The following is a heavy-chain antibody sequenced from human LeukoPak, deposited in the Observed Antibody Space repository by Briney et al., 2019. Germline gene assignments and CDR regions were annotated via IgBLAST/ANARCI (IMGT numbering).Heavy chain of an antibody. V-gene: IGHV4-59*08. CDR2: IYGSGST. CDR3: ARNVGWYSHDS. D-gene: IGHD6-19*01. J-gene: IGHJ4*02. Sequence: PSETLSLTCTVSGDSLGSHYWSWIRQPPGKGLEWIGYIYGSGSTHYDPSLRSRVTISEDTSKNQFPLKLTSVTAADTAVYYCARNVGWYSHDSWGQGTLVTVSS. CDR1: GDSLGSHY.